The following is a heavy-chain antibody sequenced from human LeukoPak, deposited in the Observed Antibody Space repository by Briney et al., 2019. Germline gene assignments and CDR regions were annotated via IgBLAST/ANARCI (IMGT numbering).Heavy chain of an antibody. V-gene: IGHV3-66*01. J-gene: IGHJ4*02. D-gene: IGHD2-21*02. CDR2: VYSGGTT. Sequence: GGSLRLSCAVSGFTFSSYGMHWARQAPGKGLEWVSVVYSGGTTYYADSVKGSFTISRDNSKNTLYLQMNSLRAEDTAVYYCARGEVDCGGDWYGQWGQRPVVPVSS. CDR3: ARGEVDCGGDWYGQ. CDR1: GFTFSSYG.